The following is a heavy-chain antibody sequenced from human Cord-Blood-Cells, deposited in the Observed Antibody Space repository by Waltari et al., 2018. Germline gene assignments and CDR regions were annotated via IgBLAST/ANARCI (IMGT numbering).Heavy chain of an antibody. CDR2: IWDDGSNK. CDR3: ARRVVGSWYFDL. D-gene: IGHD2-15*01. J-gene: IGHJ2*01. Sequence: QVQLVESGGRVVQPGRFLRLSCAASGFTFTSDCMHRVRQAPGKGLEWVTFIWDDGSNKYYADSVKGRFSITRDNSKNTLYLQMNSLIADDTAVYYCARRVVGSWYFDLWGRGTLVTVSS. V-gene: IGHV3-33*01. CDR1: GFTFTSDC.